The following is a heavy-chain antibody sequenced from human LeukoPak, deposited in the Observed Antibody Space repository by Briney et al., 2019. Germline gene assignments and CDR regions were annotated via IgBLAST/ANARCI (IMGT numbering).Heavy chain of an antibody. CDR2: ISSSSSTI. Sequence: GGSLRLSCAASGFTSSSYSMNWVRQAPGKGLEWVSYISSSSSTIYYADSVKGRFTISRDNAKNSLYLQINSLRADDTAVYYCAKDRSSSSSYFDYWGQGTLVTVSS. D-gene: IGHD6-6*01. CDR1: GFTSSSYS. V-gene: IGHV3-48*01. CDR3: AKDRSSSSSYFDY. J-gene: IGHJ4*02.